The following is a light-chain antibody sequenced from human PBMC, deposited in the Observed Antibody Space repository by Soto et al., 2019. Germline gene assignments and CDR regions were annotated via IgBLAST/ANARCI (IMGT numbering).Light chain of an antibody. CDR1: QGISSY. V-gene: IGKV1-8*01. Sequence: AIRTTQSPSSFSASTGDTVTITCRASQGISSYLAWYQQKPGKAPKLLIYAASTLQSGVPSRFSGSGSGTDFTLTISCLQSEDFATYYCQQYYSYSRTFGQGTKVDIK. J-gene: IGKJ1*01. CDR2: AAS. CDR3: QQYYSYSRT.